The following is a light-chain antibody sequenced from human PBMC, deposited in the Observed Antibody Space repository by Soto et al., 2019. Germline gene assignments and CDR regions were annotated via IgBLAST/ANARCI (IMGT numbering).Light chain of an antibody. J-gene: IGLJ1*01. CDR2: GNS. CDR1: SSNIGVGYT. CDR3: QSYDSSLSGLV. Sequence: QSVLTQPPSVSGAPGQRVTISCSGSSSNIGVGYTVHWYQQLPGTAPKLLIYGNSNRPSGVPDRFSGSKSGTSASLAITGLQTEDEADYYCQSYDSSLSGLVFGTGTKVTV. V-gene: IGLV1-40*01.